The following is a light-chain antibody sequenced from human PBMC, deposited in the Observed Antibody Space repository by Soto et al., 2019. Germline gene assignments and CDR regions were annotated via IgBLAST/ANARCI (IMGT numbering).Light chain of an antibody. CDR1: SSDVGGYNY. J-gene: IGLJ1*01. Sequence: QSSLTQPAFVSMSPGQSITSSCTGTSSDVGGYNYVSWYQQHPGKAPKLMIYEVSNRPSGVSNRFSGSKSGNTASLTISGLQAEDEADYYCSSYTSSSTLGVFGTGTKVTGL. CDR2: EVS. CDR3: SSYTSSSTLGV. V-gene: IGLV2-14*01.